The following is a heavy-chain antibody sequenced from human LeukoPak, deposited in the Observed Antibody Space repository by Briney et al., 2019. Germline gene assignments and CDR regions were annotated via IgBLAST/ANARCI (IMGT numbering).Heavy chain of an antibody. CDR2: ISSSSSTI. CDR3: ARGSGSYSFDY. Sequence: PGGSLRLSCSASGFTFSAYSMNWVRQAPGKGLEWISYISSSSSTIYYADSVKGRFTISRDNAKNSLFLQMNSLRAEDTAMYYCARGSGSYSFDYWGLGTLVTVSS. J-gene: IGHJ4*02. CDR1: GFTFSAYS. D-gene: IGHD1-26*01. V-gene: IGHV3-48*04.